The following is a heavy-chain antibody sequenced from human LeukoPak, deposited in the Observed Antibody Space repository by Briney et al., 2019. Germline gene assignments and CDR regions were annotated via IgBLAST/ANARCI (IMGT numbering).Heavy chain of an antibody. CDR3: ATTPPINYGMDV. D-gene: IGHD3-16*01. J-gene: IGHJ6*02. CDR1: GYVSYDCY. V-gene: IGHV1-46*02. Sequence: AAVTVSCKASGYVSYDCYLHWVRQAPAQGLEWMGIINLKGSATNLAPKFQGRITLAWDLSTSTVYMELSSLRSDDPAIYYCATTPPINYGMDVWGQGTTVSVSS. CDR2: INLKGSAT.